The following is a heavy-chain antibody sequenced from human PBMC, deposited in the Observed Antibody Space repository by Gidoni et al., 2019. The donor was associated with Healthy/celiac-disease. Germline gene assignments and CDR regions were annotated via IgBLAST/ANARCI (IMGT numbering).Heavy chain of an antibody. J-gene: IGHJ3*02. V-gene: IGHV4-34*01. D-gene: IGHD3-3*01. CDR2: INHSGST. CDR3: ARERITIFGVAGAAFDI. Sequence: QVQLQQWGAGLLKPSETLSLTCAVYGGSFSGYYWSWIRQPPGKGLEWIGEINHSGSTNYNPSLKSRVTISVDTSKNQFSLKLSSVTAADTAVYYCARERITIFGVAGAAFDIWGQGTMVTVSS. CDR1: GGSFSGYY.